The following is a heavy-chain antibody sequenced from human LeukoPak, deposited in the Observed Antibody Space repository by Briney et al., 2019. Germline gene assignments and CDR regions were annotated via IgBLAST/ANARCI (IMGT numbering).Heavy chain of an antibody. CDR3: ARDDYGVFDAFDV. J-gene: IGHJ3*01. CDR2: IYNSGST. CDR1: GGSISSHY. V-gene: IGHV4-59*08. D-gene: IGHD3-16*01. Sequence: SETLSLTCTVSGGSISSHYWSWIRQPPGKGLEWIGYIYNSGSTNYNPSLKSRVTISLDTSKNQFSLKLTSVTVADTAVYFCARDDYGVFDAFDVWGQGTVVTVSS.